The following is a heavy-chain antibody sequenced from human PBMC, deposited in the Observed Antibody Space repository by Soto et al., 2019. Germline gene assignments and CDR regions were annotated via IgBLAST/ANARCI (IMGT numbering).Heavy chain of an antibody. Sequence: ASVEVSCKASGYTFASCGSRWVRQAPGQGLEWMGWISAYNGNTKYAQKLQGRVTMTTDTSTSTAYMELRSLRSDDTAVYYCARGVGSGSYYNQYNWFDPWGQGTLVTVSS. J-gene: IGHJ5*02. CDR3: ARGVGSGSYYNQYNWFDP. CDR2: ISAYNGNT. D-gene: IGHD3-10*01. V-gene: IGHV1-18*01. CDR1: GYTFASCG.